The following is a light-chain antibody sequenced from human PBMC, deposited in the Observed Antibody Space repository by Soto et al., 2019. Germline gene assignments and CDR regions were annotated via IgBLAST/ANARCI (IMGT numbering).Light chain of an antibody. V-gene: IGLV2-11*01. CDR3: CSDAGTARV. CDR1: SSDVGGYNY. CDR2: DVS. Sequence: QSVLTQPRSVSGSPGQSVTISCTGTSSDVGGYNYVSWYQQYPGKAPKLMIYDVSKRPSGVPDRFSGSKSGNTASLTISGLQAEDEADYYCCSDAGTARVFGGGTKLTVL. J-gene: IGLJ3*02.